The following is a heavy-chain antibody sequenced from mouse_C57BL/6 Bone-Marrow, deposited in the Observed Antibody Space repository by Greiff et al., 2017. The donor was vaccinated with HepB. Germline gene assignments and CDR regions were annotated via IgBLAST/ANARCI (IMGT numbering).Heavy chain of an antibody. V-gene: IGHV5-6*01. Sequence: EVQLQESGGDLVKPGGSLKLSCAASGFTFSSYGMSWVRQTPDKRLEWVATISSGGSYTYYPDSVKGRFTISRDNAKNTLYLQMSSLKSEDTAMYYCARLGDYWGQGTSVTVSS. CDR1: GFTFSSYG. CDR2: ISSGGSYT. CDR3: ARLGDY. J-gene: IGHJ4*01.